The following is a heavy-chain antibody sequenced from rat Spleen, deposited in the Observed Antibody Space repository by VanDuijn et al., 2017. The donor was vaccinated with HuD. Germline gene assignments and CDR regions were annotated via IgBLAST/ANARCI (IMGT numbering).Heavy chain of an antibody. J-gene: IGHJ2*01. V-gene: IGHV2S61*01. CDR2: IWGDGST. D-gene: IGHD1-9*01. CDR3: ARGRTYYGYDY. Sequence: QVQLKESGPGLVQPSQTLSLTCTVAGFSLTNYAVNWVRQPPGKGLEWVGGIWGDGSTNYNSALKSRLSISRDTSKSQVFLKMNNLQTEDTAMYFCARGRTYYGYDYWGQGVMVTVSS. CDR1: GFSLTNYA.